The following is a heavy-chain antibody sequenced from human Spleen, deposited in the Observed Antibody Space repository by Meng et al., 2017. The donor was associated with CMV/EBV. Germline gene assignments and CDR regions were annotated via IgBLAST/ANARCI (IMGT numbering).Heavy chain of an antibody. J-gene: IGHJ4*02. CDR2: ITGSGGDT. D-gene: IGHD3-16*01. V-gene: IGHV3-23*01. CDR3: TRAHEWLSYYFDY. Sequence: GASLKISCAASGFTFSGYAMSWVRQAPGKGLEWVSSITGSGGDTYSANSVKGRFTVSRDNSKSTLYLQMNSLRAEDTAVYYCTRAHEWLSYYFDYWGQGTLVTVSS. CDR1: GFTFSGYA.